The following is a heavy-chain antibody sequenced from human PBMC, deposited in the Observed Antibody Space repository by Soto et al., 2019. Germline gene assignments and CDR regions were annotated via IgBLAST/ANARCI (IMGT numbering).Heavy chain of an antibody. CDR2: IYYTGNT. Sequence: SSETLSLTCSVSGASISSSSYHWGWIRQPPGKGLECIGNIYYTGNTYYNSSLKSRVTISVDTSKNQVSLKLTSVTAADTAVYYCARLWYYYYYAMDVWGQGTTVTVS. J-gene: IGHJ6*02. CDR1: GASISSSSYH. D-gene: IGHD3-16*01. CDR3: ARLWYYYYYAMDV. V-gene: IGHV4-39*01.